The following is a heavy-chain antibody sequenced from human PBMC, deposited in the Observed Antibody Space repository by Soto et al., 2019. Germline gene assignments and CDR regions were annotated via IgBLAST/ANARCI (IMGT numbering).Heavy chain of an antibody. V-gene: IGHV3-30*18. J-gene: IGHJ6*02. CDR2: ISYDGSNK. Sequence: GGSLRLSCAASGFTFSSYGMHWVRQAPGKGLEWVAVISYDGSNKYYADSVKGRFTISRDNSKNTLYLQMNSLRAEDTAVYYCAKDGRIAAATRLGYYYGMDVWGQGTTVTVSS. CDR3: AKDGRIAAATRLGYYYGMDV. D-gene: IGHD6-13*01. CDR1: GFTFSSYG.